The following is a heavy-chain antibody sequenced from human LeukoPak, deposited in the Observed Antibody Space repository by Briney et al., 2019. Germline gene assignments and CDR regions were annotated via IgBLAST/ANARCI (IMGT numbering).Heavy chain of an antibody. Sequence: SETLSLTCTVSGCSFSGNYWSWIRQALGKGLEWIGYFFYVGKTIYNPSRKSPATISVDTSKSQFCLQLISVPATDTAVYYCARIITGTAALDYWGQGTLVTVSS. CDR1: GCSFSGNY. CDR3: ARIITGTAALDY. CDR2: FFYVGKT. D-gene: IGHD1-14*01. V-gene: IGHV4-59*08. J-gene: IGHJ4*02.